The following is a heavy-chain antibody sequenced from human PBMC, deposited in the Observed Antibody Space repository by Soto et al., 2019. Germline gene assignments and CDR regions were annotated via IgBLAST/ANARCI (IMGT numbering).Heavy chain of an antibody. CDR1: GFTFSSYA. CDR2: ISYDGSNK. J-gene: IGHJ3*02. D-gene: IGHD3-22*01. Sequence: HPGGSLRLSCAASGFTFSSYAMHWVRQAPGKGLEWVAVISYDGSNKYYADSAKGRFTISRDNSKNTLYLQMNSLRAEDTAVYYCAREGLYYDSSGYSSMNDAFGIWGQGTMVTVSS. CDR3: AREGLYYDSSGYSSMNDAFGI. V-gene: IGHV3-30-3*01.